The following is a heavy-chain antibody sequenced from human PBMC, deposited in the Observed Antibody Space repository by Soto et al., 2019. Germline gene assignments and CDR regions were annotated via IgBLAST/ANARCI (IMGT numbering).Heavy chain of an antibody. CDR3: AREGVPVITGTTWNWFDP. Sequence: QVQLVQSGAEVKKPGSSVKVSCKASGGTFSSYAISWVRQAPGQGLEWMGGIIPIFGTANYAQKFQGRVTITAYEATSIAYMELSSLRSEDTAVYYCAREGVPVITGTTWNWFDPWGQGTLVTVSS. CDR1: GGTFSSYA. V-gene: IGHV1-69*01. CDR2: IIPIFGTA. J-gene: IGHJ5*02. D-gene: IGHD1-7*01.